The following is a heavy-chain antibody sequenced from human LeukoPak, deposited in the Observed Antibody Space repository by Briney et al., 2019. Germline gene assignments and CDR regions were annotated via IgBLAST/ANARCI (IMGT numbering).Heavy chain of an antibody. CDR1: GFTFSSYG. V-gene: IGHV3-33*06. CDR3: AKDPVDYGDYEGYFDY. D-gene: IGHD4-17*01. CDR2: IWYDGSNK. Sequence: GGSLRLSCAASGFTFSSYGMHWVRQAPGKGLEWVAVIWYDGSNKYYADSVKGRFTIPRDNSKNTLYLQMNSLRAEDTAVYYCAKDPVDYGDYEGYFDYWGQGTLVTVSS. J-gene: IGHJ4*02.